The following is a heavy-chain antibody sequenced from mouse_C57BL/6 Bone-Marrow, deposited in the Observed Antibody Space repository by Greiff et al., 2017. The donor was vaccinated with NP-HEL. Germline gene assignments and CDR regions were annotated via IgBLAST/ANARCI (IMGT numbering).Heavy chain of an antibody. CDR3: ARMGYYYGSSGGYWYFDV. Sequence: QVQLQQSGSELRSPGSSVKLSCKDFDSEVFPIAYMSWVRQKPGHGFEWIGGILPSIGRTIYGEKFEDKATLDADTLSNTAYLELNSLTSEDSAIYYCARMGYYYGSSGGYWYFDVWGTGTTVTVSS. J-gene: IGHJ1*03. D-gene: IGHD1-1*01. V-gene: IGHV15-2*01. CDR2: ILPSIGRT. CDR1: DSEVFPIAY.